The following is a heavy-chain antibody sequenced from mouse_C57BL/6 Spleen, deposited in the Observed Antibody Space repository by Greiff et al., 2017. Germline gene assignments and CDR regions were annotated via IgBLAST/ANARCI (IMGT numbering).Heavy chain of an antibody. V-gene: IGHV1-82*01. CDR2: IYPGDGDT. Sequence: QVQLQQSGPELVKPGASVKISCKASGYAFSSSWMNWVKQRPGKGLEWIGRIYPGDGDTNYNGKFKGKATLTADKSSSTAYMQLSSLTSEDSAVYFFARDSSGYDWFAYWGQGTLVTVSA. CDR3: ARDSSGYDWFAY. D-gene: IGHD3-2*02. CDR1: GYAFSSSW. J-gene: IGHJ3*01.